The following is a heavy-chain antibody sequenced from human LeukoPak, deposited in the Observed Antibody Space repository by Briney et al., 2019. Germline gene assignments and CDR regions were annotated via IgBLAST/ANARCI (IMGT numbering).Heavy chain of an antibody. Sequence: GGSLRLPCAASGFTFSSYEMNWVRQAPGKGLEWVSYISSSGSTIYYADSVKGRFTISRDNAKNSLYLQMNSLRAEDTAVYYCARDYSELGFAGYYYYGMDVWGQGTTVTVSS. V-gene: IGHV3-48*03. J-gene: IGHJ6*02. CDR2: ISSSGSTI. CDR1: GFTFSSYE. CDR3: ARDYSELGFAGYYYYGMDV. D-gene: IGHD2-15*01.